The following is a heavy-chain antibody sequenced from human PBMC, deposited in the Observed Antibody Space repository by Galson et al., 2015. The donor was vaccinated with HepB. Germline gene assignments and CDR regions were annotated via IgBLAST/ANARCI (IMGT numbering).Heavy chain of an antibody. CDR3: ARDVGLEPYLDY. CDR1: GYTFTTYA. CDR2: INAGNGNT. D-gene: IGHD1-1*01. V-gene: IGHV1-3*01. Sequence: SVKVSCKASGYTFTTYALHWVRQAPGQSLEWMGWINAGNGNTKYSQKLQGRVTITRDTSASTVYMELSSLTYEDTAVYYCARDVGLEPYLDYWGQGTLVTVSS. J-gene: IGHJ4*02.